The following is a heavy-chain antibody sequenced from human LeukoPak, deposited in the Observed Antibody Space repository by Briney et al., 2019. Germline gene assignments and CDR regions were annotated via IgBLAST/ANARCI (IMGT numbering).Heavy chain of an antibody. V-gene: IGHV1-46*01. CDR1: GYTFTSYY. J-gene: IGHJ5*02. CDR3: ARSFIPLSSVLRFLDRVPGGWFDP. D-gene: IGHD3-3*01. Sequence: ASVKVSCKASGYTFTSYYMHWVRQAHGPGLEWVGIINPSDGSTSYAQKVQGRVTMTRDTSTSTVYMELSSLRSEDTAVYYCARSFIPLSSVLRFLDRVPGGWFDPWGQGTLVTVSS. CDR2: INPSDGST.